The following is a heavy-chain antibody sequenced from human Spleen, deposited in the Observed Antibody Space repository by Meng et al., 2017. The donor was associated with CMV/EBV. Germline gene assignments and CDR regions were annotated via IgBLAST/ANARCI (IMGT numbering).Heavy chain of an antibody. V-gene: IGHV1-69*04. J-gene: IGHJ6*02. CDR1: GGTLSGYI. CDR2: IIPSLGIT. D-gene: IGHD3-10*01. CDR3: ARDLAMVRGADYYYGMDV. Sequence: SVKVSCKASGGTLSGYIINWVRQAPGQGLEWMGRIIPSLGITDYAQTFQGRVTITADKFTSTAYMDLSSLRSEDTAVYYCARDLAMVRGADYYYGMDVWGQGTTVTVSS.